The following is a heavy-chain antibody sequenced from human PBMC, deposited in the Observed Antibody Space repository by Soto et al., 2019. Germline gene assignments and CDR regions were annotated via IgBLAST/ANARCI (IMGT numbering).Heavy chain of an antibody. CDR1: GGSISNYY. Sequence: SETLSLTCTVSGGSISNYYWSWIRQPPGKGLEWIGYIYYSGSTNYNPSLKSRVTISVDTSKNQFSLKLSSVTAADTAVYYCARKSDYYGSGTYYHYFDYWGQGTLVTVSS. D-gene: IGHD3-10*01. J-gene: IGHJ4*02. CDR3: ARKSDYYGSGTYYHYFDY. V-gene: IGHV4-59*08. CDR2: IYYSGST.